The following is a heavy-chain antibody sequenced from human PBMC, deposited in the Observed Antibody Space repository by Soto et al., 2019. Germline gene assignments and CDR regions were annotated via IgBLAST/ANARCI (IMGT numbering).Heavy chain of an antibody. Sequence: GGSLRLSCAASGFTFSSYAMSWVRQAPGKGLEWVSAISGSGGSTYYADSVKGRFTISRDNSKSTLYLQMNSLRAEDTAVYYCAKGVAARPGAFDIWGQGTMVTVSS. CDR3: AKGVAARPGAFDI. V-gene: IGHV3-23*01. D-gene: IGHD6-6*01. CDR2: ISGSGGST. CDR1: GFTFSSYA. J-gene: IGHJ3*02.